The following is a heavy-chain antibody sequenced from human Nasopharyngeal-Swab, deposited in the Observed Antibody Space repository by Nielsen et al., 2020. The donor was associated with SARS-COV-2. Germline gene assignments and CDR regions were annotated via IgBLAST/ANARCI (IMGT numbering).Heavy chain of an antibody. D-gene: IGHD3-22*01. V-gene: IGHV1-3*01. CDR1: GYTFTSYG. CDR3: ARSPRYYDSSGKLDY. Sequence: ASVKVSCKASGYTFTSYGISWVRQAPGQGLEWMGWINAGNGNTKYSQKFQGRVTITRDTSASTAYMELSSLRSEDTAVYYCARSPRYYDSSGKLDYWGQGTLVTVSS. CDR2: INAGNGNT. J-gene: IGHJ4*02.